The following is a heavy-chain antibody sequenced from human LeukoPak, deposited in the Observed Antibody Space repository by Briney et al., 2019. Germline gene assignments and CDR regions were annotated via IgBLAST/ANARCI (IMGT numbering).Heavy chain of an antibody. CDR2: IYYSGNT. CDR1: GGSISSSRYY. J-gene: IGHJ4*02. Sequence: SETLSLTCTVSGGSISSSRYYWGWIRQPPGKGLEWIGSIYYSGNTYYNSSLKSRVTISVDTSKNQFSLKLTSVTAADTAVYFCARDPIAVAGRVLSSPPDYWGQGTLVTVSS. CDR3: ARDPIAVAGRVLSSPPDY. V-gene: IGHV4-39*07. D-gene: IGHD6-19*01.